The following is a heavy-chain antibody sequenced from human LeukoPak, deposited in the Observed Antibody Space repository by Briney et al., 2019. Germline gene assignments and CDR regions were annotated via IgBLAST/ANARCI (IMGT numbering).Heavy chain of an antibody. D-gene: IGHD3-10*01. J-gene: IGHJ5*02. V-gene: IGHV4-30-2*01. CDR1: GGSISSGGYS. CDR2: MYHSGGT. Sequence: SETLSLTCAVSGGSISSGGYSWSWIRQPPGKGLEWIGYMYHSGGTYYNPSLKSRVTISVDRSKNQFSLELRSVTAADTAVYYWARAAPYGSGRNWFDPGAREPWSPSPQ. CDR3: ARAAPYGSGRNWFDP.